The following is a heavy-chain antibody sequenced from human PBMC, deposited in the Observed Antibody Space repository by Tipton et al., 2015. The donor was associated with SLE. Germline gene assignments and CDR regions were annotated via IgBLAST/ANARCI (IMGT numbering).Heavy chain of an antibody. Sequence: GSLRLSCAASGFTFSNYETNWVRQAPGMGLEWVSYITTSGSPVYYADSVKGRFTISRDDAKNSLYLQMNSLRAEDTAVYFCARVRSQRDAFDMWGQGTMVTVSS. CDR3: ARVRSQRDAFDM. CDR1: GFTFSNYE. CDR2: ITTSGSPV. J-gene: IGHJ3*02. D-gene: IGHD5-18*01. V-gene: IGHV3-48*03.